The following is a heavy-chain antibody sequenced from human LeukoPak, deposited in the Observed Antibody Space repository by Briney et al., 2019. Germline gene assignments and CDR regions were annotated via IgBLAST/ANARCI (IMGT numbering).Heavy chain of an antibody. D-gene: IGHD1-26*01. CDR1: GYTFTGYY. CDR2: LNPNSGST. J-gene: IGHJ4*02. CDR3: ARVGVGATFDY. Sequence: ASVKVSCKASGYTFTGYYMHWVRQAPGQGLEWMGWLNPNSGSTNYAQKFQGRVTMTRDTSISTAYMELSRLRSDDTAVYYCARVGVGATFDYWGQGTLVTVSS. V-gene: IGHV1-2*02.